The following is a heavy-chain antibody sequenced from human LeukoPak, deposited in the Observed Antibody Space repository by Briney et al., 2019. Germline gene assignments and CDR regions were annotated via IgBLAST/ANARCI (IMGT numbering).Heavy chain of an antibody. J-gene: IGHJ4*02. CDR2: IYYSGST. Sequence: SETLSLTCTVSGGSISSYYWSWIRQPPGKGLEWIGYIYYSGSTNYNPSLKSRVTISVDTSKNQFSLKLSSVTAADTAVYYCAGGVIVDYFDYWGQGTLVTVSS. D-gene: IGHD3-16*02. CDR1: GGSISSYY. V-gene: IGHV4-59*01. CDR3: AGGVIVDYFDY.